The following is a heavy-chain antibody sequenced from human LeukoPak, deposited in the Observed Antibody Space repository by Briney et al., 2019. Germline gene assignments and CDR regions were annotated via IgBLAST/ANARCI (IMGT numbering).Heavy chain of an antibody. CDR1: GYTFTSYD. CDR3: ARNYDSSGYYNY. CDR2: IIPIFGTA. V-gene: IGHV1-69*05. Sequence: SVKVSCKASGYTFTSYDINWVRQATGQGLEWMGGIIPIFGTANYAQKFQGRVTITTDESTSTAYVELSSLRSEDTAVYYCARNYDSSGYYNYWGQGTLVTVSS. J-gene: IGHJ4*02. D-gene: IGHD3-22*01.